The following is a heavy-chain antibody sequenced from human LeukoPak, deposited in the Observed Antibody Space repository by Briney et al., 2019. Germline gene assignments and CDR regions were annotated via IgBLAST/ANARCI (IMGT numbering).Heavy chain of an antibody. V-gene: IGHV3-66*01. CDR1: GFTVSTNY. D-gene: IGHD3-10*01. CDR2: IYSGNRS. CDR3: ASDVRKHGLWS. Sequence: GGSLTLSCAASGFTVSTNYMSCVRHPPGEWLEWVSNIYSGNRSNPADYLKVSFTIYTDNSKNTLYLQMSSLRAEATAVYYCASDVRKHGLWSWGRGTLVTLSS. J-gene: IGHJ5*02.